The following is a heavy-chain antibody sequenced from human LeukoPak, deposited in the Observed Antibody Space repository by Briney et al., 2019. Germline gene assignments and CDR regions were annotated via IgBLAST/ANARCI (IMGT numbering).Heavy chain of an antibody. CDR3: AELGITMIGGV. V-gene: IGHV3-48*01. J-gene: IGHJ6*04. D-gene: IGHD3-10*02. CDR1: GFTFSSYS. CDR2: ISSSSSTI. Sequence: EGSLRLSCAASGFTFSSYSMNWVRQAPGKGLEWVSYISSSSSTIYYADSVKGRFTISRDNAKNSLYLQMNSLRAEDTAVYYCAELGITMIGGVWGKGTTVTVSS.